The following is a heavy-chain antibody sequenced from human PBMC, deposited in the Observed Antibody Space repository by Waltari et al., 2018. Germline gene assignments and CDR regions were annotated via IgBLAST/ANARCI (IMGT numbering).Heavy chain of an antibody. J-gene: IGHJ5*02. CDR2: ISSSSSYI. D-gene: IGHD4-17*01. Sequence: SMNWVRQAPGKGLEWVSSISSSSSYIYYADSVKGRFTISRDNAKNSLYLQMNSLRAEDTAVYYCARDNGPDYGDYFNWFDPWGQGTLVTVSS. V-gene: IGHV3-21*01. CDR3: ARDNGPDYGDYFNWFDP. CDR1: S.